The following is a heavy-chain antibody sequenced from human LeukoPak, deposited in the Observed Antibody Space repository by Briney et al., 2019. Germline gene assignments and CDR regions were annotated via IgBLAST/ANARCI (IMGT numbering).Heavy chain of an antibody. CDR2: VSGSGGST. D-gene: IGHD6-13*01. J-gene: IGHJ4*02. V-gene: IGHV3-23*01. Sequence: GGSLRLSCAASGFTFSSYAMTWVRQAPGKGLEWVSGVSGSGGSTYYADSVKGRFTISRDNSKNTLYLQMNSLRAEDTALYYCANLYSTNYWGQGTLVTVPS. CDR3: ANLYSTNY. CDR1: GFTFSSYA.